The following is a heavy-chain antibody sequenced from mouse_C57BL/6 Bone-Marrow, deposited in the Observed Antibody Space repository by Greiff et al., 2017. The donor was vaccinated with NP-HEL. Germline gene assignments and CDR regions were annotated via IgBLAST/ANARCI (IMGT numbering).Heavy chain of an antibody. D-gene: IGHD1-1*01. CDR2: IYPRSGNT. V-gene: IGHV1-81*01. Sequence: VQLQQSGAELARPGASVKLSCKASGYTFTSYGISWVKQSTGQGLEWIGEIYPRSGNTYSNEQFKGKATLTAANSSSTAYMELLSLTSDDSAVYFCAKYYYGISYGFAYWGQGTLVTVSA. CDR1: GYTFTSYG. CDR3: AKYYYGISYGFAY. J-gene: IGHJ3*01.